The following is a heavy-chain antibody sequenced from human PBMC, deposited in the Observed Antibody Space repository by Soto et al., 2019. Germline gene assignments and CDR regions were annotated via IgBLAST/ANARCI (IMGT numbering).Heavy chain of an antibody. V-gene: IGHV3-33*01. J-gene: IGHJ6*02. CDR1: GFTFNNYG. CDR3: ARRQIPPPTRGAANARGGMDV. Sequence: QVQLVESGGGVVQPGRSLRLSCAASGFTFNNYGMHWVRQAPGKGLERLAVIWYDGSNSSYPNSVKGRVNTSRDNSKNTLYLQMSSLRAEDTAVYYCARRQIPPPTRGAANARGGMDVWGQGTTVTVSS. D-gene: IGHD6-13*01. CDR2: IWYDGSNS.